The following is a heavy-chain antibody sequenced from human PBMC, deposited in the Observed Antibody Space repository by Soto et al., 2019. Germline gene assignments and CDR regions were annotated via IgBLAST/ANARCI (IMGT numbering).Heavy chain of an antibody. D-gene: IGHD6-19*01. J-gene: IGHJ4*02. CDR2: ISGSGGST. V-gene: IGHV3-23*01. CDR3: AKGGSSGWWQYYFDY. CDR1: GFTFSSYA. Sequence: GRSLRLSCAASGFTFSSYAMSWVRQAPGKGLEWVSAISGSGGSTYYADSVKGRFTISRDNSKNTLYLQMNSLRAEDTAVYYCAKGGSSGWWQYYFDYWGQGTLVTVSS.